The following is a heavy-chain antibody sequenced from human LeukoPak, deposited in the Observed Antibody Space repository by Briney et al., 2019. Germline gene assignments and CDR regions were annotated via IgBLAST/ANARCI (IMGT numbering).Heavy chain of an antibody. CDR2: INPSGGST. Sequence: ASVKVSCKASGYTFTSYYMHWVRQAPGQGLEWMGLINPSGGSTSYAQKFQGRVTMTRDTSTSTVYMELSSLRSEDTAVYYCARDRTTVTTGLGFDYWGQGTLVTVSS. V-gene: IGHV1-46*01. D-gene: IGHD4-11*01. CDR1: GYTFTSYY. J-gene: IGHJ4*02. CDR3: ARDRTTVTTGLGFDY.